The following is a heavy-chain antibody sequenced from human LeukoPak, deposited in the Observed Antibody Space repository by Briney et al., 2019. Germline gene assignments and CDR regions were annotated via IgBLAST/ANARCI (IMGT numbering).Heavy chain of an antibody. CDR2: IKHDGSEK. V-gene: IGHV3-7*02. CDR1: RFTFNSYW. D-gene: IGHD2-15*01. J-gene: IGHJ4*02. CDR3: ATGSRSFDY. Sequence: GGSLRLSCAASRFTFNSYWMSWVRQAPGQGLEWVANIKHDGSEKYYVDSVKGRFTISRDNAKNSLYLQMNSLRAEDTALYYCATGSRSFDYWGQGTLVTVSS.